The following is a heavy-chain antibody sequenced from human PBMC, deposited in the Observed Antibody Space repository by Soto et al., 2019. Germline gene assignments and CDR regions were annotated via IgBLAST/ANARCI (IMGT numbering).Heavy chain of an antibody. Sequence: PGGSLRLSCAASGFTFSSYAMSWVRQAPGKGLEWVSAISGSGGSTYYADSVKGRFTISRDNSKNTLYLQMNSLRAEDTAVYYCAKDGEIKIFGVVTYYYYGMDVWGQGTTVTVSS. CDR2: ISGSGGST. D-gene: IGHD3-3*01. CDR3: AKDGEIKIFGVVTYYYYGMDV. CDR1: GFTFSSYA. V-gene: IGHV3-23*01. J-gene: IGHJ6*02.